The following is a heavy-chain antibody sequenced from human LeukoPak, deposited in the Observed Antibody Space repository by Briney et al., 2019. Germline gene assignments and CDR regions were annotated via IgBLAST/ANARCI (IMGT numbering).Heavy chain of an antibody. CDR3: AKLRPHDMVDY. CDR2: LSDNT. J-gene: IGHJ4*02. V-gene: IGHV3-23*01. CDR1: GFTFSSYA. D-gene: IGHD4/OR15-4a*01. Sequence: GGSLRLSCAASGFTFSSYALSWVRQAPGEGLEWLSTLSDNTYYADSVKGRFTISRDNSKNTLYLQMNSLRAEDTAIYYCAKLRPHDMVDYWGQGTLVTVSS.